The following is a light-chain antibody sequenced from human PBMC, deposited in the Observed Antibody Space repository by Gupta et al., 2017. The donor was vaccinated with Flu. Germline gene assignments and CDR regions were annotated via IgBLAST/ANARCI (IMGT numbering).Light chain of an antibody. CDR2: AAS. CDR1: QVSSNY. V-gene: IGKV1-9*01. CDR3: QEFDRYPLT. J-gene: IGKJ4*01. Sequence: PSFLSTSVGDRVTITCRASQVSSNYVAWYQQKPGKAPKRLRYAASTLESGVPSRFSGRGSGTEFTLTINSLQPEDSATDYCQEFDRYPLTCGGGTKVEIK.